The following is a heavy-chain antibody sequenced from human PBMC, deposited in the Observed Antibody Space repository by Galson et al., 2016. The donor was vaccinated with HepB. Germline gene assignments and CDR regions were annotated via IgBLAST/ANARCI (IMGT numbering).Heavy chain of an antibody. Sequence: SLRLSCAASGFSFGDDGVSWVRQAPGKGLEWVGRIKSKTYAGTADYTAPVKGGFTISRDDSKNMVYLQMNSLNTEDTAVYYCRMVGAALNRDYWGQGTQVTVSS. V-gene: IGHV3-15*01. CDR2: IKSKTYAGTA. CDR3: RMVGAALNRDY. CDR1: GFSFGDDG. J-gene: IGHJ4*02. D-gene: IGHD2-15*01.